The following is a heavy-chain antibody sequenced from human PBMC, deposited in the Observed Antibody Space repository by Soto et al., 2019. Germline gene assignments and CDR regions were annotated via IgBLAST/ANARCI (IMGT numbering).Heavy chain of an antibody. CDR3: ARGRTQEASYYYYGMDV. J-gene: IGHJ6*02. V-gene: IGHV1-69*01. D-gene: IGHD1-7*01. CDR1: GGTFSSYA. Sequence: QVQLVQSGAEVKKPGSSVKVSCKASGGTFSSYAISWVRQAPGHGLAWMGGIIPIFGTANYAQKFQGRVTITADESTSTAYMELSSLRSEDTAVYYCARGRTQEASYYYYGMDVWGQGTTVTVSS. CDR2: IIPIFGTA.